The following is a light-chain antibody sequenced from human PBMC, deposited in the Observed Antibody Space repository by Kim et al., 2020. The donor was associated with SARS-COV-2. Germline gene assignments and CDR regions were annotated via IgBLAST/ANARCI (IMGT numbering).Light chain of an antibody. CDR3: NSRDSNDNVV. V-gene: IGLV3-19*01. Sequence: SSELTQEPAVSVASGQTVRITCQGDSLRSYYATWYQQKPGQAPILVIYGKNNRPSGIPDRFSVSSSGNTASLTITGTQAGDEADYYCNSRDSNDNVVF. CDR2: GKN. CDR1: SLRSYY. J-gene: IGLJ1*01.